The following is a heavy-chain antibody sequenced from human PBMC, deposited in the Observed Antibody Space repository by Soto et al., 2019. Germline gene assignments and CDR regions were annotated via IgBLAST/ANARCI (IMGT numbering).Heavy chain of an antibody. D-gene: IGHD5-18*01. CDR3: ARGRVRWHSYGVPPDY. J-gene: IGHJ4*02. CDR1: GYTFTSYD. CDR2: MNPNSGNT. V-gene: IGHV1-8*01. Sequence: QVQLVQSGAEVKKPGASVKVSCKASGYTFTSYDSNWVRQATGQGLEWMGWMNPNSGNTGYAQKFQGRVTMTRNTSISTAYMELSSLRSEDTAVYYCARGRVRWHSYGVPPDYWGQGTLVTVSS.